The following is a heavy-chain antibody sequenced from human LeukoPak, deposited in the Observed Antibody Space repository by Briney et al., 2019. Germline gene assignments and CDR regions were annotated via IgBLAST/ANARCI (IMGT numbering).Heavy chain of an antibody. Sequence: PGGSLRLSCAASGFALYDYAMSWVRQPPGKGLEWVSGINDNGAKTFYADSVKGRLTISRDNSRSTLYLQMNNLRADDTAVYYCAKGHGVVTFNELFSWGQGTLVTVSS. D-gene: IGHD2-21*02. CDR1: GFALYDYA. V-gene: IGHV3-23*01. CDR2: INDNGAKT. J-gene: IGHJ4*02. CDR3: AKGHGVVTFNELFS.